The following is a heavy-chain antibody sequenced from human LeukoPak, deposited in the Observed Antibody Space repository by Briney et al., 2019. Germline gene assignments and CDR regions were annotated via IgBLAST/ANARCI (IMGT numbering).Heavy chain of an antibody. Sequence: ASVKVSCKASGYTFTNYGITWVRQAPGQGLEWMGWISASNGDTHYSEKFQDRITVTTDTSTSTAYMELRSLVSDDTAVYYCARVAQRDRGYYYYGMDVWGQGTTVTVSS. J-gene: IGHJ6*02. V-gene: IGHV1-18*01. CDR2: ISASNGDT. CDR3: ARVAQRDRGYYYYGMDV. D-gene: IGHD6-25*01. CDR1: GYTFTNYG.